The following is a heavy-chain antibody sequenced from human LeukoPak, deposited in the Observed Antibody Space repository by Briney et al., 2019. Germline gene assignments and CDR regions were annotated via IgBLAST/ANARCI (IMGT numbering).Heavy chain of an antibody. V-gene: IGHV1-2*02. D-gene: IGHD6-13*01. Sequence: VASVKVSCKASGYTFTGYYMHWVRQAPGQGHEWMGWINPNSGGTNYAQKFQGRVTMTRDTSISTAYMELSRLRSDDTAVYYCARSLYPYSSSGGGNWFDPWGQGTLVTVSS. CDR2: INPNSGGT. J-gene: IGHJ5*02. CDR1: GYTFTGYY. CDR3: ARSLYPYSSSGGGNWFDP.